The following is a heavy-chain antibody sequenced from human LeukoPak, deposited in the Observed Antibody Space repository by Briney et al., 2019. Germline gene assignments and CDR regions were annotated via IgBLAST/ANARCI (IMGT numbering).Heavy chain of an antibody. V-gene: IGHV1-46*01. D-gene: IGHD6-13*01. CDR2: INPSGGST. J-gene: IGHJ4*02. CDR1: GYTFTSYY. Sequence: GASVTVSCKASGYTFTSYYMHWVRQAPGQGLEWMGIINPSGGSTSYAQKFQGRVTMTRDTSTSTVYMEPSSLSSEDTAVYYCARVAAAGYYYFDYWGQGTLVTVSS. CDR3: ARVAAAGYYYFDY.